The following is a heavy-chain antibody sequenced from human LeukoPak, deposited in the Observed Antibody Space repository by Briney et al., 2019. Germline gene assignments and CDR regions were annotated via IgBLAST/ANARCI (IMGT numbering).Heavy chain of an antibody. J-gene: IGHJ4*02. Sequence: SETLSLTCTVSGGSISSSSYCWGWIRQPPGKGLEWIGNIYYSGSTYYNPSLKSRVTISVDTSKNQFSLKLSSVTAADTAVYSCARLAASCSSSSCYFDYWGQGTLVTVSS. CDR3: ARLAASCSSSSCYFDY. D-gene: IGHD2-2*01. CDR1: GGSISSSSYC. CDR2: IYYSGST. V-gene: IGHV4-39*01.